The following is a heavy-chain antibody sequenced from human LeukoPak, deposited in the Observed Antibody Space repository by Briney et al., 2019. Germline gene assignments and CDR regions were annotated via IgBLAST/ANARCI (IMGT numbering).Heavy chain of an antibody. J-gene: IGHJ6*02. V-gene: IGHV3-7*01. CDR2: IKQDGSEK. CDR3: ARDSDDFWSGYWDYYYYTMDV. CDR1: GFTFSNYW. Sequence: GGSLRLSCAASGFTFSNYWMSRVRQAPGKGLEWVANIKQDGSEKNYVDSVKGRFTISRDNAKNSVYLQMNSLRAEDTAVYYCARDSDDFWSGYWDYYYYTMDVWGQGTTVTVSS. D-gene: IGHD3-3*01.